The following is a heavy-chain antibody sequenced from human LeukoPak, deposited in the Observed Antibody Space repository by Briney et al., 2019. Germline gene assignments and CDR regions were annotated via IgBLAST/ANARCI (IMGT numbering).Heavy chain of an antibody. CDR1: GGSISSYY. CDR3: ARTYYDILTGFDY. V-gene: IGHV4-59*01. CDR2: IYYSGST. D-gene: IGHD3-9*01. J-gene: IGHJ4*02. Sequence: SETLSLTCTVSGGSISSYYWSWIRQPPGKGLEWIGYIYYSGSTNYNPSLKSRVTISVDTSKNQFSLKLSSVTAADTAVCYCARTYYDILTGFDYWGQGTLVTVSS.